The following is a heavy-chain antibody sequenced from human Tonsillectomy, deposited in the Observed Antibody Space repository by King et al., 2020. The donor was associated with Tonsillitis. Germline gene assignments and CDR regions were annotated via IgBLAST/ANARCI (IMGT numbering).Heavy chain of an antibody. J-gene: IGHJ3*02. CDR2: IVVGSGNT. Sequence: RQLVQSGPEVKKPGPSVKVSCKASGFTFTSSAVQWVRQARGQRLEWIGWIVVGSGNTNYAQKFQERVTITRDMSTSTAYMELSSLRSEDTAVYYCAADSDYDYVWGSYRYAFDIWGQGTMVTVSS. V-gene: IGHV1-58*01. CDR1: GFTFTSSA. CDR3: AADSDYDYVWGSYRYAFDI. D-gene: IGHD3-16*02.